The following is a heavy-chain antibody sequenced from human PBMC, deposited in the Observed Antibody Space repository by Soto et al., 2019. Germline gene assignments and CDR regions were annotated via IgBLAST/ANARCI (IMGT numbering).Heavy chain of an antibody. Sequence: GASVKVSCKTSGGTFSSYAIIWVRQAPGQGLEWMGGIIPIFGTANYAQKFQGRVTITADESTSTAYMELSSLRSEDTAVYYCARAGPSYYYGSGSYYGAWFDPWGQGTLVTFSS. CDR2: IIPIFGTA. D-gene: IGHD3-10*01. J-gene: IGHJ5*02. CDR3: ARAGPSYYYGSGSYYGAWFDP. V-gene: IGHV1-69*13. CDR1: GGTFSSYA.